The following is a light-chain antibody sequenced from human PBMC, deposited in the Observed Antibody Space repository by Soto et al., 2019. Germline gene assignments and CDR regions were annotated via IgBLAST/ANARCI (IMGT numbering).Light chain of an antibody. Sequence: QSVLTQPPSVSGAPGQRVTLSCSGSSSNIGAGNDVHWYQHLPGTAPKLLISGNNNRPSGVPDRFSGSKSGTSASLAINGLRTEDEADYYCQSYDSSLRSYVFGIGTQLTVL. CDR3: QSYDSSLRSYV. V-gene: IGLV1-40*01. J-gene: IGLJ1*01. CDR1: SSNIGAGND. CDR2: GNN.